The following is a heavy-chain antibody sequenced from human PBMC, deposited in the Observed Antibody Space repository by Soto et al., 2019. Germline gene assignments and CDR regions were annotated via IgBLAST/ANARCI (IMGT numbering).Heavy chain of an antibody. D-gene: IGHD1-26*01. V-gene: IGHV3-53*01. J-gene: IGHJ4*02. CDR3: ARGSGSLYYFDF. Sequence: PGGSLRLSCAASGFSVSTNYMTWVRQAPGKGLEWVSVIYSGGSTYYADSVKGRLTISRDNSKNTLHLQMNSLRAEDTAVYYCARGSGSLYYFDFWGRGTLVTVSS. CDR2: IYSGGST. CDR1: GFSVSTNY.